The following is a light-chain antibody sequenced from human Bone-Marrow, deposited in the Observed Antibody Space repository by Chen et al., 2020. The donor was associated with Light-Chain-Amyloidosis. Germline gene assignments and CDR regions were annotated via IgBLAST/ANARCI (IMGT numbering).Light chain of an antibody. CDR2: WAS. CDR1: GSLLYRSNNKNY. V-gene: IGKV4-1*01. CDR3: QQYYSTPYT. Sequence: DIVMTQSPDSLAVSLGERATINCKSSGSLLYRSNNKNYLGWYQQKPGQSPKLLMYWASTRESGVPDRFSGSGSGTDFTLTISSLQAEDVAVYYCQQYYSTPYTFGQGPSWRSN. J-gene: IGKJ2*01.